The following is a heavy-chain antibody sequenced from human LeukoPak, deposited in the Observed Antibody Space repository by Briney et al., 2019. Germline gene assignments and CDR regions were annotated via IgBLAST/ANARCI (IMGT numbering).Heavy chain of an antibody. V-gene: IGHV3-33*01. D-gene: IGHD4-17*01. CDR1: GFSFSSYG. Sequence: VRSLRLSCAASGFSFSSYGMHWVRQAPGKGLEWVAVLWYDGSSKYFADSVKGRFTISRDNSKNTLYLQMNSLRVEDTAVYYCARGDPTVTTKQNFDYWGQGTLVTVSS. J-gene: IGHJ4*02. CDR2: LWYDGSSK. CDR3: ARGDPTVTTKQNFDY.